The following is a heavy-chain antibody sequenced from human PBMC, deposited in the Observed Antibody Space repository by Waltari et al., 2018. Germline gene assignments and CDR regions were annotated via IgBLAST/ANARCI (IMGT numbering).Heavy chain of an antibody. CDR2: IYHSGST. Sequence: VQLVESGGGLVKPGGSLRLSCAASGFTFSSYSMNWVGQAPGKGLEWIGSIYHSGSTYYNPSLKSRVTISVDTSKNQFSLKLSSVTAADTAVYYCARDLTSSWLRKNWFDPWGQGTLVTVSS. D-gene: IGHD6-13*01. CDR1: GFTFSSYS. J-gene: IGHJ5*02. V-gene: IGHV4-38-2*02. CDR3: ARDLTSSWLRKNWFDP.